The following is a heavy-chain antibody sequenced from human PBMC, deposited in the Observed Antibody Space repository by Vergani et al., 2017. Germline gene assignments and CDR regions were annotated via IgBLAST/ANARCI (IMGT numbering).Heavy chain of an antibody. Sequence: QVKLQESGPGLVKPSQTLSLTCTVSGGSISSGSYYWSWIRQPAGKGLEWIGRIYTSGSTNYNPSLKSRVTISVDTSKNQFSLKLSSVTAADTAVYYCARNPYCGGDCYSDAFDIWGQGTMVTVSS. CDR2: IYTSGST. J-gene: IGHJ3*02. V-gene: IGHV4-61*02. D-gene: IGHD2-21*02. CDR1: GGSISSGSYY. CDR3: ARNPYCGGDCYSDAFDI.